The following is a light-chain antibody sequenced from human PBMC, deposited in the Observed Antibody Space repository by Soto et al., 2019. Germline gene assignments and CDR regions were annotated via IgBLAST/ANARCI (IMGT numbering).Light chain of an antibody. CDR1: SGDGGGYDY. CDR2: EVT. Sequence: QSALTQPASVSGSPGQSITIYCTGTSGDGGGYDYVSWYQQHPGKAPKLVIYEVTKRPSGVPDRVSASKSGNTASLTVSGLRAEDEADYYCSSYAGSNNFVFGSGTKVTVL. V-gene: IGLV2-8*01. CDR3: SSYAGSNNFV. J-gene: IGLJ1*01.